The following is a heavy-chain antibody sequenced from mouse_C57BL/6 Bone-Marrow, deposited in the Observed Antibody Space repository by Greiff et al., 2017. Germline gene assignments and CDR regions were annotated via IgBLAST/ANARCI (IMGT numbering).Heavy chain of an antibody. Sequence: QVQLQQPGAELVKPGASVKLSCKASGYTFTSYWMQWVKQRPGQGLEWIGEIDPSDSYTNYNQKFKGKATLTVDTSSSTAYMQLSSLTSEDSAVYYYAGRYGFDYWGQGTTLTVSS. J-gene: IGHJ2*01. V-gene: IGHV1-50*01. CDR2: IDPSDSYT. CDR3: AGRYGFDY. D-gene: IGHD1-1*02. CDR1: GYTFTSYW.